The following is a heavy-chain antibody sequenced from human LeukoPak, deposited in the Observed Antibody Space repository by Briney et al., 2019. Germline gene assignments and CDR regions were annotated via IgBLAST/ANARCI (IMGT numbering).Heavy chain of an antibody. D-gene: IGHD3-22*01. CDR1: GFTFTNYA. CDR2: LSAGGGRT. V-gene: IGHV3-23*01. J-gene: IGHJ5*02. Sequence: PGGSLRLSCAVFGFTFTNYALSWVRQPPGKGLEWVSTLSAGGGRTYYADSVKGRFTISRDNAKSSLYLQMNSLRAEDTAVYYCARDPYYDSSLTLPWGQGTLVTVSS. CDR3: ARDPYYDSSLTLP.